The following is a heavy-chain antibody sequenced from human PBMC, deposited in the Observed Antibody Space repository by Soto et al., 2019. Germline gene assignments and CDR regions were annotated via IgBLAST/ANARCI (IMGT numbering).Heavy chain of an antibody. V-gene: IGHV4-30-4*01. CDR2: IYYSGST. Sequence: KASETLSLTCTVSGDSVSSSHYFWSWIRQPPGKALEWIGYIYYSGSTYYNPSLKSRATISLDMSKNQFSLNLTSVTAADTAVYYCARTTTVTARPSDSWGQGTLVTVSS. CDR3: ARTTTVTARPSDS. D-gene: IGHD4-17*01. J-gene: IGHJ4*02. CDR1: GDSVSSSHYF.